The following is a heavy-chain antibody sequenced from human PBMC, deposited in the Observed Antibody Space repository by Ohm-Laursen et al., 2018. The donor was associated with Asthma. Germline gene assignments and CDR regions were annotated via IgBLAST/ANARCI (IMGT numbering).Heavy chain of an antibody. CDR1: GFTFSSYW. J-gene: IGHJ6*02. Sequence: SLRLSCAASGFTFSSYWMSWVRQAPGKGLEWVANIKQDGSEKYYVDSVKGRFTISRDNAKNSLYLQMSNLRAEDTAVYYCARDVGKQCSSTRCYYYYGMDVWGQGTTVTVS. V-gene: IGHV3-7*05. CDR3: ARDVGKQCSSTRCYYYYGMDV. D-gene: IGHD2-2*01. CDR2: IKQDGSEK.